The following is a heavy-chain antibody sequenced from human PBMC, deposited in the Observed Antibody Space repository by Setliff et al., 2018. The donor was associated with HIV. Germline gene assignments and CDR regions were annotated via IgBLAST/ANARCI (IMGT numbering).Heavy chain of an antibody. CDR2: IYISGST. CDR3: ARQGGYSGYSFYYYYYYMDV. Sequence: PSETLSLTCTVSGGSISSYYWSWIRQPAGKGLEWIGHIYISGSTNYNPSFNSRVTMSVDTSKNQFSLRLTSVTAADTAMYYCARQGGYSGYSFYYYYYYMDVWGKGTTVTVSS. J-gene: IGHJ6*03. V-gene: IGHV4-4*07. D-gene: IGHD5-12*01. CDR1: GGSISSYY.